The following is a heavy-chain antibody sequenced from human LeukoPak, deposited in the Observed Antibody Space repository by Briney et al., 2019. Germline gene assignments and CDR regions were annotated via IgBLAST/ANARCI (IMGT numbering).Heavy chain of an antibody. V-gene: IGHV3-30*04. CDR3: ARDLSSGYLPGDY. J-gene: IGHJ4*02. CDR1: GFTFSSYA. D-gene: IGHD3-22*01. CDR2: ISYDGSNK. Sequence: PGGSLRLSCAASGFTFSSYAMHWVRQAPGKGLEWVAVISYDGSNKYYADSVKGRFTISRDNSKNTLYLQMNSLRAEDTAVYYCARDLSSGYLPGDYWGQGTLVTVSS.